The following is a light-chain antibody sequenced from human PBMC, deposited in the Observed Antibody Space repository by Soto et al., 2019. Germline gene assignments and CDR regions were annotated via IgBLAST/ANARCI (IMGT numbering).Light chain of an antibody. V-gene: IGLV1-51*02. J-gene: IGLJ1*01. CDR2: ENS. CDR3: GTWASSLIAL. Sequence: QSVLTQPPSVSAAPGQKVTISCSGNSSNIGSNDVSWYQQLPGKAPKLLIYENSQRPSGIPDRFSGSKSGTSATLGITGLQTGDEADYYCGTWASSLIALFGTG. CDR1: SSNIGSND.